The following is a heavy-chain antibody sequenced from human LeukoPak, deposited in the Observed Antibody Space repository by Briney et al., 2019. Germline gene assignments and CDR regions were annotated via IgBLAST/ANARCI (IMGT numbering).Heavy chain of an antibody. V-gene: IGHV3-66*02. Sequence: PGGSLRLSCAASGFTVSSNYMSWVRQAPGKGLERVSVIYSGGSTYYADSVKGRFTISRDNSKNTLYLQMNSLRAEDTAVYYCARTRYYYYMDVWGKGTTVTVSS. CDR2: IYSGGST. CDR3: ARTRYYYYMDV. CDR1: GFTVSSNY. J-gene: IGHJ6*03.